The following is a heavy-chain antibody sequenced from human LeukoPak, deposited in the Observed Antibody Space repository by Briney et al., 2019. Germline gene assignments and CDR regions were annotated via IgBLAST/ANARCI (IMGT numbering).Heavy chain of an antibody. V-gene: IGHV3-23*01. CDR2: ISGSGGST. Sequence: ETLSLTCTVSGSISSSSYYWGWIRQPPGKGLDWVSAISGSGGSTYYADSVKGRFTISRDNSKNTLYLQMNSLRAEDTVVYYCAKDHTMIVPDYWGQGTLVTVSS. CDR1: GSISSSSYY. J-gene: IGHJ4*02. CDR3: AKDHTMIVPDY. D-gene: IGHD3-22*01.